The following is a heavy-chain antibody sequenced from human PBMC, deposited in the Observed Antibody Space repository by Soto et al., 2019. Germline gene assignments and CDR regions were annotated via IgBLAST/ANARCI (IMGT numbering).Heavy chain of an antibody. Sequence: GGPLRLSCGASGFTFSSYGMHWVRQAPGKGLEWVAVIWYDGSNKYYADSVKGRFTISGDNSKNTLYLQMNSLRAEDTAVYYCAKSIVVVPAAMWLDAFDIWGQGTMVTVSS. CDR1: GFTFSSYG. V-gene: IGHV3-33*06. CDR2: IWYDGSNK. D-gene: IGHD2-2*01. CDR3: AKSIVVVPAAMWLDAFDI. J-gene: IGHJ3*02.